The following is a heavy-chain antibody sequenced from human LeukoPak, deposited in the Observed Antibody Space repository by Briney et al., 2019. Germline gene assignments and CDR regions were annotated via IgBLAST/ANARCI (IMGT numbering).Heavy chain of an antibody. J-gene: IGHJ3*02. Sequence: GGSLRLSCAASGFTVSSNYMSWVRQAPGKGLEWVLVIYSGGSTYYADSVKGRFTISRDNSKNTLYLQMNSLRAEDTAVYYCALDYGDYPGAFDIWGQGTMVTVSS. CDR3: ALDYGDYPGAFDI. D-gene: IGHD4-17*01. V-gene: IGHV3-53*01. CDR2: IYSGGST. CDR1: GFTVSSNY.